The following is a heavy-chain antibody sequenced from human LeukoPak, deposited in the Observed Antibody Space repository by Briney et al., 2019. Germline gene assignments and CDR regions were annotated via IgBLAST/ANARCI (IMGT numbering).Heavy chain of an antibody. CDR3: ATADYGGNSQSFDY. CDR1: GYTLTELS. CDR2: FDPEDGET. D-gene: IGHD4-23*01. J-gene: IGHJ4*02. Sequence: ASVKVSCKVSGYTLTELSMHWVRQAPGKGLEWMGGFDPEDGETFYAQKFQGRVTMTEDTSTDTAYMELSSLRSEDTAVYYCATADYGGNSQSFDYWGQGTLVTVSS. V-gene: IGHV1-24*01.